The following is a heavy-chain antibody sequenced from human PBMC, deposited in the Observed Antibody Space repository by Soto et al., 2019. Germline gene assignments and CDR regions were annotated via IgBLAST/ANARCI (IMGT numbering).Heavy chain of an antibody. D-gene: IGHD3-3*01. J-gene: IGHJ5*02. Sequence: SETLSLTCAVYGGSFSGYYWSWIRQPPGKGLEWIGEINHSGSTNYNPSLKSRVTISVDTSKNQFSLKLSSVTAADTAVYYCARGFRFVERLLYRSNWFDPWGQGTLVTVSS. CDR3: ARGFRFVERLLYRSNWFDP. CDR1: GGSFSGYY. V-gene: IGHV4-34*01. CDR2: INHSGST.